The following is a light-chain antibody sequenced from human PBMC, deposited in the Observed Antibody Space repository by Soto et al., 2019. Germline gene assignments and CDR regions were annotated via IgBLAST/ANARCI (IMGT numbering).Light chain of an antibody. Sequence: DIQLTQSPSFLSASVGDRVTITCRASQGISSYLVWYQQRPGKAPKLLIYAASTLQSGVPSRFSGSGSGTEFTLTISSLQPEDFATYYCQQRNTYPIPFGLGTRLEIK. CDR1: QGISSY. CDR3: QQRNTYPIP. V-gene: IGKV1-9*01. CDR2: AAS. J-gene: IGKJ5*01.